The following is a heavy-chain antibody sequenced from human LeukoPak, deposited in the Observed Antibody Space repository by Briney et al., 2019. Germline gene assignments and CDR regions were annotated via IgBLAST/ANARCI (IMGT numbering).Heavy chain of an antibody. CDR3: ARDRWAILTASENYYFYGMDV. Sequence: GGSLRLSCAASGFTFSSYWMSWVRQAPGKGLEWVANIKQDGSEKTYVDSVTGRFTISRDNAKNSLYLQMNSLRAEDTAVYYCARDRWAILTASENYYFYGMDVWGHGTTVTVSS. J-gene: IGHJ6*02. CDR1: GFTFSSYW. CDR2: IKQDGSEK. V-gene: IGHV3-7*01. D-gene: IGHD3-9*01.